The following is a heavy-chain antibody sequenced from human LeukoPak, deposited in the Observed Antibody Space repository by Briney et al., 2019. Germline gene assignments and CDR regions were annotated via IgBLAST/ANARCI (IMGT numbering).Heavy chain of an antibody. CDR3: AKRITMVRGGPPDAFDI. CDR2: IYPGDSDT. CDR1: GYSFTSYW. V-gene: IGHV5-51*01. Sequence: GESLKISCKGSGYSFTSYWIGWVRQMPGKGLEWMGIIYPGDSDTRYSPSFQGQVTISADKSISTAYLQWSSLKASDTAMYYCAKRITMVRGGPPDAFDIWGQGTMVTVSS. D-gene: IGHD3-10*01. J-gene: IGHJ3*02.